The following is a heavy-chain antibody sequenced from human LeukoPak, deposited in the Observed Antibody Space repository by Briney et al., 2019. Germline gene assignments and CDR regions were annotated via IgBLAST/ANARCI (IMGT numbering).Heavy chain of an antibody. Sequence: SETLSLTCTVSGGSISSYYWSWIRQPPGKGLEWIGYIYYSGSTNYNPSLKSRVTISVDTSKNQFSLKLSSVTAADTAVYYCARDFAFDIWGQGTMVTVSS. CDR1: GGSISSYY. CDR3: ARDFAFDI. CDR2: IYYSGST. V-gene: IGHV4-59*01. J-gene: IGHJ3*02.